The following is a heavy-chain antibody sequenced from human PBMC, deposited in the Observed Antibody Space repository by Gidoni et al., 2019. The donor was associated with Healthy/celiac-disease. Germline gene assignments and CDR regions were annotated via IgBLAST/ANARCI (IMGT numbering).Heavy chain of an antibody. Sequence: QVQLVHSGAEVKKPGSSVKVSCKASGGPLRSYAISWVRQAPGQGLEWMGGIIPIFGTANYAQKFQGRVTITADESTSTAYMELSSLRSEDTAVYYCAREIIPSYSSGWYYYYGMDVWGQGTTVTVSS. CDR2: IIPIFGTA. J-gene: IGHJ6*02. CDR3: AREIIPSYSSGWYYYYGMDV. D-gene: IGHD6-19*01. CDR1: GGPLRSYA. V-gene: IGHV1-69*01.